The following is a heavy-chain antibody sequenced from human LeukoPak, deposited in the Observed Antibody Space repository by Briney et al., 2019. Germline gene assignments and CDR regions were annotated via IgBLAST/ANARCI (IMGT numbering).Heavy chain of an antibody. D-gene: IGHD3-10*01. J-gene: IGHJ3*02. CDR2: IYYSGST. CDR3: ARAGSGSHAFDI. CDR1: GGSISSSSYY. V-gene: IGHV4-39*01. Sequence: SETLSLTCTVSGGSISSSSYYWGWIRQPPGKGLEWIGSIYYSGSTYYNPSLKSRVTISVDTSKSQFSLKLSSVTAADTAVYYCARAGSGSHAFDIWGQGTMVTVSS.